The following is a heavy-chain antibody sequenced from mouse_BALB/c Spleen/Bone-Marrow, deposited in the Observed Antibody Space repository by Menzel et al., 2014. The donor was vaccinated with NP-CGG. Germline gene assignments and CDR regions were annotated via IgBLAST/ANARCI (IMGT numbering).Heavy chain of an antibody. CDR1: GFNIKDTY. J-gene: IGHJ3*01. Sequence: VHVKQSGAELVKPGASVKLSCTASGFNIKDTYMHWVKQRPEQGLEWIGRIDPANGNTKYDPKFQGKATITADTSSNTAYLQLGSLTSEDTAVYYCANYHYGSSLFAYWGQGTLVTVSA. V-gene: IGHV14-3*02. CDR3: ANYHYGSSLFAY. D-gene: IGHD1-1*01. CDR2: IDPANGNT.